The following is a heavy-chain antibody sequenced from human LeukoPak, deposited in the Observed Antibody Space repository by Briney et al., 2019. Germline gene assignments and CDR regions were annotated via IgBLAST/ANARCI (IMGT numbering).Heavy chain of an antibody. CDR1: AFIFSGHW. V-gene: IGHV3-23*01. CDR2: ISGSGGST. Sequence: PGGSLRLSCEGSAFIFSGHWMNWVRQAPGKGLEWVSAISGSGGSTYYADSVKGRFTISRDNSKNTLYLQMNSLRAEDTAVYYCARAPRDYRYYYGMDVWGQGTTVTVSS. D-gene: IGHD4-11*01. CDR3: ARAPRDYRYYYGMDV. J-gene: IGHJ6*02.